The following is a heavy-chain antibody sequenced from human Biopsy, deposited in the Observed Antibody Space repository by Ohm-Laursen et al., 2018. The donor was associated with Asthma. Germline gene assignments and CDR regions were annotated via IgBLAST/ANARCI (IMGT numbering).Heavy chain of an antibody. CDR2: IYFDGSNK. Sequence: SLRLSCSASGFTFSNYGMHWVRQAPGKGLEWEDVIYFDGSNKNYTDSVKGRFTISRENSRNTLHLQRNSLRAEDMAVYYCAKDVFPGWELRRGPDYWGQGTLVTVSS. CDR3: AKDVFPGWELRRGPDY. CDR1: GFTFSNYG. V-gene: IGHV3-30*18. D-gene: IGHD1-26*01. J-gene: IGHJ4*02.